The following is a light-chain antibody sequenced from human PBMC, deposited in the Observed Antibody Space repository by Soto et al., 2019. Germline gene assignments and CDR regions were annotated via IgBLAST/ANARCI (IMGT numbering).Light chain of an antibody. J-gene: IGLJ2*01. CDR1: SSNIGNNY. V-gene: IGLV1-51*01. CDR3: GTWDSSLSAVV. Sequence: QSVLTQPPSVSAAPGQKVTISCSGSSSNIGNNYVSWYQHLPGTALKLLIYDNSKRPSGIPDRFSGSKSGTSATLGITGLQTGDEADYYCGTWDSSLSAVVFGGGTKLTVL. CDR2: DNS.